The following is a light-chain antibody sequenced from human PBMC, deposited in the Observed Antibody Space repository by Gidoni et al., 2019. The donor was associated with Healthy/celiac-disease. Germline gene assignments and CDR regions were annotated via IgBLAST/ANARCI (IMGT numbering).Light chain of an antibody. CDR1: ALPKQY. CDR2: KDS. Sequence: SYELTQPPSVSVSPGQTARITCSGDALPKQYAYWYQQKPGQAPVLVIYKDSERPSGIPARFSGSSSGTTVTLTISGVQAEDEADYYCQSADSSGTPPVVFGGGTKLTVL. CDR3: QSADSSGTPPVV. V-gene: IGLV3-25*03. J-gene: IGLJ2*01.